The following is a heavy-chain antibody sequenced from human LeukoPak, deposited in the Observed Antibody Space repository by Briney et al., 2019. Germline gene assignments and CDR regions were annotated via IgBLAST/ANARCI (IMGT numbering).Heavy chain of an antibody. D-gene: IGHD7-27*01. CDR3: ARFSPRAMGNYLDF. V-gene: IGHV4-59*12. Sequence: SETLSLTCTVSGDSISGYYWNWIRQTPGKGLEWIGFIYYSGSTNYNPSLKSRVILSLDKSANQFSLNLSSVTAADTAVYYCARFSPRAMGNYLDFWGQGTLVTVSS. J-gene: IGHJ4*02. CDR1: GDSISGYY. CDR2: IYYSGST.